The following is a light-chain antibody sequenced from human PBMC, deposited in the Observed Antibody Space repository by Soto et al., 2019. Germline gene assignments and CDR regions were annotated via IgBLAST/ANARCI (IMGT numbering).Light chain of an antibody. CDR3: CSFAGSYTLYV. V-gene: IGLV2-11*01. Sequence: QSVLTQPRSVSGSPGQSVTISCTGTSSDVGGYDFVSWYQQHPAKAPKLIIFDVTKRPSGVPDRFSGSKSGNTASLTIFGLQADDEADYYCCSFAGSYTLYVFGTGTKVTVL. CDR2: DVT. CDR1: SSDVGGYDF. J-gene: IGLJ1*01.